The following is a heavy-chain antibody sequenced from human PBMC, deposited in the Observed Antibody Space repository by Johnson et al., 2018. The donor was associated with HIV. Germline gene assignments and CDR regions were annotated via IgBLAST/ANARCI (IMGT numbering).Heavy chain of an antibody. CDR1: GLTFSNYD. D-gene: IGHD4-17*01. J-gene: IGHJ3*01. V-gene: IGHV3-30*02. CDR3: TKDHDYGDAFDL. CDR2: IQYDGKNK. Sequence: QVQLAESGGGAVQPGGSLRISCTASGLTFSNYDMHWVRQSPGRWLEEVAFIQYDGKNKYYADSVKGRVTIYRDNYKNTLLLQISSLRTEDTAVYYCTKDHDYGDAFDLWGQGSMVTVSS.